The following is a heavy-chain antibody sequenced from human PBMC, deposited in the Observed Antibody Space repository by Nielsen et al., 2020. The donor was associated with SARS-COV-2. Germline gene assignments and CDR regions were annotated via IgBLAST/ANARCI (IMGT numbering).Heavy chain of an antibody. CDR2: IYYSGST. CDR3: ARHVWTPVGAPHQIDY. D-gene: IGHD1-26*01. V-gene: IGHV4-59*08. CDR1: GGSISSYY. Sequence: SETLSLTCTASGGSISSYYWSWIRQPPGKGLEWIGYIYYSGSTNYNPSLKSRVTISVDTSKNQFSLKLSSVTAADTAVYYCARHVWTPVGAPHQIDYWGQGTLVTVSS. J-gene: IGHJ4*02.